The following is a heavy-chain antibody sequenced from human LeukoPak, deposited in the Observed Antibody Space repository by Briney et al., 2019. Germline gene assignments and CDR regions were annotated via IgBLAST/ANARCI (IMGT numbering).Heavy chain of an antibody. Sequence: GGSLRLSCAASGFNIDDYAMHWVRQPPGKGLEWVSGISWNSANIGYADSVKGRFTISRDNAKNSLYLQMNSLRDEDSAFYYCATVAGSSLSRNYFDPWGQGTLVTVSS. CDR2: ISWNSANI. D-gene: IGHD6-6*01. J-gene: IGHJ5*02. CDR1: GFNIDDYA. V-gene: IGHV3-9*01. CDR3: ATVAGSSLSRNYFDP.